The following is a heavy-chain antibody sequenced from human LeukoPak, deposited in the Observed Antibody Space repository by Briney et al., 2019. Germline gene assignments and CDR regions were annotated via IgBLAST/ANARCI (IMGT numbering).Heavy chain of an antibody. V-gene: IGHV3-21*01. Sequence: PGGSLRLSCAASGFTFSSYSMNWVRQAPGKGLEWVSSISSSSSYIYYADSVKGRFTISRDNAKNSLYLQMNSLRAEDTAVYYCARGTNAGYDSSGFDYWGQGTLVTVSS. CDR3: ARGTNAGYDSSGFDY. CDR2: ISSSSSYI. J-gene: IGHJ4*02. CDR1: GFTFSSYS. D-gene: IGHD3-22*01.